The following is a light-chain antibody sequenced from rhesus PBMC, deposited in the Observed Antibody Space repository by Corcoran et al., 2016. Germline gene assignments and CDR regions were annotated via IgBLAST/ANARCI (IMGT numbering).Light chain of an antibody. CDR3: SSFASRNTFI. CDR2: EVS. CDR1: SSDIGTYNR. J-gene: IGLJ1*01. Sequence: QAAPTQTPSVSGSPGQSVTISCTGTSSDIGTYNRVSWYQQHPGKAPKVIIYEVSERPSGVSDRFSGSKSGNTASLTISGLQAEDEADYYCSSFASRNTFIFGEGTRLTVL. V-gene: IGLV2-13*03.